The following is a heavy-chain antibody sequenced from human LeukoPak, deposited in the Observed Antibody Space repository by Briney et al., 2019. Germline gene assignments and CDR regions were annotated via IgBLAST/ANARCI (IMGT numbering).Heavy chain of an antibody. Sequence: SETLSLTCTVSGHSISSAYYWGWIRQPPGKGLEWIGNMYHSGSTYYNPSLKSRVTISVDTSKNQFSLKLSSVTAADTAVYYCARVVQSTDSSGFYLPEYFQHWGQGTLVTVSS. CDR3: ARVVQSTDSSGFYLPEYFQH. V-gene: IGHV4-38-2*02. CDR1: GHSISSAYY. J-gene: IGHJ1*01. CDR2: MYHSGST. D-gene: IGHD3-22*01.